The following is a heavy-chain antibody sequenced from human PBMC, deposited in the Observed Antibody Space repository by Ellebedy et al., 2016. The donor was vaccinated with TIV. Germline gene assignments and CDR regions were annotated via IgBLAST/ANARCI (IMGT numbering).Heavy chain of an antibody. V-gene: IGHV2-5*02. CDR1: GFSLSTSGVG. Sequence: SGPTLVKPTQTLTLTCTFSGFSLSTSGVGVGWIRQPPGKALEWLALIYWDDDKRYSPSLKSRLTITKDTSKNQVVLTMTNMDPVDTATYYCARIQGYSYGWGYFDYWGQGTLVTVSS. D-gene: IGHD5-18*01. CDR2: IYWDDDK. J-gene: IGHJ4*02. CDR3: ARIQGYSYGWGYFDY.